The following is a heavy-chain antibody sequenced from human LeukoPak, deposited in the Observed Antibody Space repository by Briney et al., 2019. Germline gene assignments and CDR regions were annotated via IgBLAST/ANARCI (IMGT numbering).Heavy chain of an antibody. J-gene: IGHJ6*03. CDR2: ISYDGSNK. Sequence: PGGSLRLSCAASGFTFSSYGMHWVRQAPGKGLEWVAVISYDGSNKYYADSVKGRFTISRDNSKNTLYLQMNSLRAEDTAVYYCAKDKGYCSGGSCYLYYYYYYMDVWGKGTTVTVSS. CDR3: AKDKGYCSGGSCYLYYYYYYMDV. D-gene: IGHD2-15*01. CDR1: GFTFSSYG. V-gene: IGHV3-30*18.